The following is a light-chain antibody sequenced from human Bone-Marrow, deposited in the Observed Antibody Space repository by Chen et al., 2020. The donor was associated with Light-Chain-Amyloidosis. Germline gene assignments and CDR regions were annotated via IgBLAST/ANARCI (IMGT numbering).Light chain of an antibody. CDR3: QSADSSGTDEVI. V-gene: IGLV3-25*03. Sequence: SYELTQPPSVSVSPGQTARITCSGDDLPTKYAYWYQQKPGQAPVLVIHRDTERPSGISERFYGSSSGTTATLTISGVQAEDEDDYHCQSADSSGTDEVIFGGGTKLTVL. CDR2: RDT. J-gene: IGLJ2*01. CDR1: DLPTKY.